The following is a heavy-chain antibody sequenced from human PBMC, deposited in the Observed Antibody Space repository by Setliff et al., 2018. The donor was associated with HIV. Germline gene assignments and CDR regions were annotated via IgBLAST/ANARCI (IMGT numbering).Heavy chain of an antibody. Sequence: SETLSLTCSVSGDSTSKYSWSWIRQPAGRGLEWIGRIYASGSTNYNPSLKGRVTMSVDTSKNQLTLKLTSLTAADTGVYYCAGDFLNAGFDYWGRGSLVTVSS. CDR1: GDSTSKYS. CDR2: IYASGST. CDR3: AGDFLNAGFDY. V-gene: IGHV4-4*07. J-gene: IGHJ4*02.